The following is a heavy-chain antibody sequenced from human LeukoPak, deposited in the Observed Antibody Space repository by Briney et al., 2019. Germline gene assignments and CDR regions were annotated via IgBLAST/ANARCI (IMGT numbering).Heavy chain of an antibody. Sequence: SVKVSCKASGGTFSSYAISWVRQAPGQGLEWMGGIIPIFGTANYAQKFQGRVTITADESTSTAYMELSSLRSEDTAVYYCARDRLYSSSHYYYYMDVWGKGTTVTVSS. CDR1: GGTFSSYA. V-gene: IGHV1-69*13. CDR2: IIPIFGTA. D-gene: IGHD6-6*01. J-gene: IGHJ6*03. CDR3: ARDRLYSSSHYYYYMDV.